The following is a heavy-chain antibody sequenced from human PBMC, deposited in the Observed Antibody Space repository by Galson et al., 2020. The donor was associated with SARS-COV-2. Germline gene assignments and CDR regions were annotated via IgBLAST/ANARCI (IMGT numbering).Heavy chain of an antibody. CDR2: ISYDGTNK. D-gene: IGHD3-16*01. J-gene: IGHJ4*02. CDR1: GFTFSVYG. V-gene: IGHV3-30*18. Sequence: GESLKISCAASGFTFSVYGMHWVRQAPGKGLEWVAVISYDGTNKFYADSVKGRFTISRDSSKNTLDLQMNGLRPEDTAVYYCAKDQVNYGDYPWSLDYWGQGTLVTVSS. CDR3: AKDQVNYGDYPWSLDY.